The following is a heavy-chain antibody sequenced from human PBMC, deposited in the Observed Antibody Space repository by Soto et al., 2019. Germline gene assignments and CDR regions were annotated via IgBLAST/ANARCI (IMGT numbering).Heavy chain of an antibody. D-gene: IGHD2-2*01. V-gene: IGHV4-59*01. CDR1: GGSISSFS. Sequence: SETLSLTCSVSGGSISSFSWSWIRQPPGKGLEWIGYIYFSGSTNYNPSLKSRLTISVDTSKNRFSLNLSSVTAADTAVYYCARGTSWSGMDVWGQGTPVTVSS. J-gene: IGHJ6*02. CDR2: IYFSGST. CDR3: ARGTSWSGMDV.